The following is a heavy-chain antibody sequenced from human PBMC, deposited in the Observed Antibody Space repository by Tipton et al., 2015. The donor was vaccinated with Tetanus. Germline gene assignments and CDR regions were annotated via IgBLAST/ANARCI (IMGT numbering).Heavy chain of an antibody. D-gene: IGHD3-16*01. V-gene: IGHV4-31*03. CDR3: ARDQGGGRVARLNWFGP. J-gene: IGHJ5*02. Sequence: TLSLTCTVSGGSISGSPYFWNWIRHQPGKGLEWIGYVYYSGSTFYNPSLKSRVTISVDTSNNQFSLRLSSVTAADTAVYYCARDQGGGRVARLNWFGPWGQGTLVTVSS. CDR1: GGSISGSPYF. CDR2: VYYSGST.